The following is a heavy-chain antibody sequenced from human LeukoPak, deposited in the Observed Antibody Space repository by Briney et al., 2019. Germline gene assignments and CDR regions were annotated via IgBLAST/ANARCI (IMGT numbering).Heavy chain of an antibody. J-gene: IGHJ3*02. CDR3: ARSPLAKSPDAFDI. Sequence: PGGSLRLSCAASGFTFSSYSMNWVRQAPGKGLEWVSSISSSSSYIYYADSVKGRFTISRDNAKNSLYLQMNSLRAEDTAVYYCARSPLAKSPDAFDIWGQGTMVTVSS. V-gene: IGHV3-21*01. CDR1: GFTFSSYS. CDR2: ISSSSSYI.